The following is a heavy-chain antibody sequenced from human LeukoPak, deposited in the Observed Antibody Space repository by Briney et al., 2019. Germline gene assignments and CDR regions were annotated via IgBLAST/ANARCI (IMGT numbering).Heavy chain of an antibody. CDR2: IYTDGST. J-gene: IGHJ4*02. CDR3: VRGHYSNTL. D-gene: IGHD4-11*01. Sequence: GGSLRLSCAASEFIVSSSYMSWVRQPPGKGLEWVSGIYTDGSTYYADSVQGRFTISRDNSKNTLYLQMNSLRADDTSVYYCVRGHYSNTLGGQGTLVTVSS. V-gene: IGHV3-66*01. CDR1: EFIVSSSY.